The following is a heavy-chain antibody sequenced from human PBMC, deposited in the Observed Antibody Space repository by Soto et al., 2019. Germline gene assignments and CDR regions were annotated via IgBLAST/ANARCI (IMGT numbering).Heavy chain of an antibody. CDR3: AKDYTGSWYYFDY. Sequence: PGGSLRLSCAASGFTFDSYAMNWVRQAPGKGLEWVSAISGTGDTTYYADSAKGRFTISRDNSKNTLYLQMNSLRAEDTAVYYCAKDYTGSWYYFDYWGQGTLVTVSS. J-gene: IGHJ4*02. CDR1: GFTFDSYA. D-gene: IGHD6-13*01. CDR2: ISGTGDTT. V-gene: IGHV3-23*01.